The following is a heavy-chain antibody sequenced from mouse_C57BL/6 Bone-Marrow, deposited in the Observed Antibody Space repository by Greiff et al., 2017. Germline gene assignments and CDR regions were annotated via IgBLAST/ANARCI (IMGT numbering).Heavy chain of an antibody. CDR2: INPSSGDT. Sequence: QVQLQQSGAELARPGASVKMSCKASGYTFTGYTMNWVKQRPGQGLEWIGYINPSSGDTKYNQKFKDKAKLTADKSSSTAYMQLNSLTSEYSAVYYGASVARDYWGQGTTLTVSS. CDR1: GYTFTGYT. D-gene: IGHD1-1*01. CDR3: ASVARDY. J-gene: IGHJ2*01. V-gene: IGHV1-4*01.